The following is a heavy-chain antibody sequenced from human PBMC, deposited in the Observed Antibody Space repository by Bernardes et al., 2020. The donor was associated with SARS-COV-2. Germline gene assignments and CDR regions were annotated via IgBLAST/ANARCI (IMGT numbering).Heavy chain of an antibody. J-gene: IGHJ4*02. CDR3: ASGWGSPPD. V-gene: IGHV4-34*01. Sequence: SETLSLTCAVYGGSFDTFYWSWIRQPPGKGLEWVAEISHSGSTVYNPSLKSRATISVDTSKNQFSLRLRSVTAADTAVYYCASGWGSPPDWGQGTLVTVSS. CDR2: ISHSGST. CDR1: GGSFDTFY. D-gene: IGHD2-8*02.